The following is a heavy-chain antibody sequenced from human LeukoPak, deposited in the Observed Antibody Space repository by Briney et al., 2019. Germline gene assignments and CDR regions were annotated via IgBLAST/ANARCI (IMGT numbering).Heavy chain of an antibody. CDR3: ARSLTTLTYEGY. CDR1: GFTFSSYM. Sequence: GGSLRLACAASGFTFSSYMMNWVRQAPGKGLEWVSSINSGSTYTYYTESVKGRFTVSRDNAKNSLFLQMNSLRAEDTAIYYCARSLTTLTYEGYWGQGTLVTVSS. J-gene: IGHJ4*02. CDR2: INSGSTYT. D-gene: IGHD1-1*01. V-gene: IGHV3-21*01.